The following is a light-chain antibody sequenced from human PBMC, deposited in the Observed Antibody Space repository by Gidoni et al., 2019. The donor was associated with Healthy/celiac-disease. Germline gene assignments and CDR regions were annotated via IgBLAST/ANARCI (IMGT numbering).Light chain of an antibody. J-gene: IGKJ5*01. CDR2: GAS. Sequence: IVMPQSPATLSVSPGERATLSCRASQSVSSNLAWYQQKPGQAPRLLIYGASIRATGIPARFSGSGSGTEFTLTISSLQSEDFAVYYCQQYNNWPITFGQGTRLEIK. CDR3: QQYNNWPIT. V-gene: IGKV3D-15*01. CDR1: QSVSSN.